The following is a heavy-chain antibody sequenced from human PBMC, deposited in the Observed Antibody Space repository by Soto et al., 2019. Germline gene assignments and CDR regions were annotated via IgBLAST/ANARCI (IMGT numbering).Heavy chain of an antibody. CDR3: ARDSPVADAFDI. J-gene: IGHJ3*02. V-gene: IGHV3-30-3*01. Sequence: QVQLVESGGGVVQPGRSLRLSCAASGFTFSSYAMHWVRQAPGKGLEWVAVISYDGSNKYYADSVKGRFTISRDNSKNTLYLQMNSLRAEDTAVYYCARDSPVADAFDIWGQGTMVTVSS. D-gene: IGHD6-19*01. CDR2: ISYDGSNK. CDR1: GFTFSSYA.